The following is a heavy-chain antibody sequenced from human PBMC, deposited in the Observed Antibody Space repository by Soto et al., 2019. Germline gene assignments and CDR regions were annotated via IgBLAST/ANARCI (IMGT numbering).Heavy chain of an antibody. J-gene: IGHJ6*02. V-gene: IGHV5-10-1*01. D-gene: IGHD2-15*01. CDR1: GYSFTSYW. CDR2: IDPSDSYT. CDR3: ARRCSGGSCYSGGNYYYYGMDV. Sequence: GESLKISCKGSGYSFTSYWISWVRQMPGKGLEWMGRIDPSDSYTNYSPSFQGHVTISADKSISTAYLQWSSLKASDTAMYYCARRCSGGSCYSGGNYYYYGMDVWGQGTTVTVSS.